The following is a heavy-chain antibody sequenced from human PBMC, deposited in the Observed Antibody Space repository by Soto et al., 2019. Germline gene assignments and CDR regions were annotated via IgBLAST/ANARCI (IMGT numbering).Heavy chain of an antibody. CDR3: AHRLDYYDSSGYYYFDY. J-gene: IGHJ4*02. V-gene: IGHV2-5*02. CDR1: GFSLSTSGVG. D-gene: IGHD3-22*01. Sequence: QITLKESGPTLVKPTQTLTLTCTFSGFSLSTSGVGVGWIRQPPGKALEGLALIYWDDDKRYSPSLKSRLTLTKDTSTNQFVLTMPNMDPVDTATYYCAHRLDYYDSSGYYYFDYWGQGTLVTVSS. CDR2: IYWDDDK.